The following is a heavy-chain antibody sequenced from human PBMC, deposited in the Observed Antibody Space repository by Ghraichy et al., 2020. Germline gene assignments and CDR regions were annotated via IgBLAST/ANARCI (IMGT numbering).Heavy chain of an antibody. D-gene: IGHD6-13*01. CDR1: GFTFNNYV. J-gene: IGHJ4*02. CDR2: ISAGGST. Sequence: GGSLRLSCAASGFTFNNYVMNWVRQAPGKGLEWVSLISAGGSTYYADSVKGRFTISRDSSKNTLYLQMNSLRAEDTAVYYCAKSYSSNLYFDYWGQGTLVTVSS. V-gene: IGHV3-23*01. CDR3: AKSYSSNLYFDY.